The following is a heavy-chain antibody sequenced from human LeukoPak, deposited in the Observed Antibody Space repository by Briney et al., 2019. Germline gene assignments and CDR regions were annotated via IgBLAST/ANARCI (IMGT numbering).Heavy chain of an antibody. D-gene: IGHD3-22*01. J-gene: IGHJ4*02. CDR1: GFTFSSYE. CDR2: ISSSGSMI. Sequence: PGGSLRLSCAASGFTFSSYEMNWVRQAPGKGLEWVSYISSSGSMIYYADSVKGRFTISRDNAKNSLYLQMNSLRAEDTAVYHCARRSYDNSGYYFTGLDYWGQGTLVTVSP. CDR3: ARRSYDNSGYYFTGLDY. V-gene: IGHV3-48*03.